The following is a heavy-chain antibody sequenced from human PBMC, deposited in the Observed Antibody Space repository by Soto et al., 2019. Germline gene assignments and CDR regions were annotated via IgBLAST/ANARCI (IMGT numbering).Heavy chain of an antibody. V-gene: IGHV1-2*02. CDR1: GYTFSGFY. Sequence: ASVKVSCKASGYTFSGFYMHWVRQAPGQGLEWMGWINPNSGGTKSAEKFQGRVTMTRDTSISTAYMELSRLTSDDTAVYYCASAAVTGTAGLDFWGQGTQVTVS. CDR2: INPNSGGT. J-gene: IGHJ4*02. D-gene: IGHD6-19*01. CDR3: ASAAVTGTAGLDF.